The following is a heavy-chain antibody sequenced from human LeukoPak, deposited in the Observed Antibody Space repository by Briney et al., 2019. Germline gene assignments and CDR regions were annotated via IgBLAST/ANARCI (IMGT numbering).Heavy chain of an antibody. V-gene: IGHV4-38-2*01. D-gene: IGHD5-18*01. CDR1: GYSISSGYY. J-gene: IGHJ4*02. CDR3: ARLGYGYYFDY. Sequence: KPSETLSLTCAVSGYSISSGYYWGWIRQPPGKGLEWIGSIYHSGSTYYNPSLKSRVTISVDTSKNQFSLKLSSVTAADTAVYYCARLGYGYYFDYWGQGTLVTVSS. CDR2: IYHSGST.